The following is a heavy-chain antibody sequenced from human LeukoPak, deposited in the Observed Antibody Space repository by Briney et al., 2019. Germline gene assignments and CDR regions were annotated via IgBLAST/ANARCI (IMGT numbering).Heavy chain of an antibody. Sequence: GASVKVSCKASGFTFTSSAMQWVRQARGQRLEWIGWIVVGSGNTNYAQKFQERVTITRDMSTSTAYMELSSLRSEDTAVYYCAAETGTTNTDYCYGMDVWGQGTTVTVSS. D-gene: IGHD1-1*01. CDR3: AAETGTTNTDYCYGMDV. J-gene: IGHJ6*02. CDR2: IVVGSGNT. CDR1: GFTFTSSA. V-gene: IGHV1-58*02.